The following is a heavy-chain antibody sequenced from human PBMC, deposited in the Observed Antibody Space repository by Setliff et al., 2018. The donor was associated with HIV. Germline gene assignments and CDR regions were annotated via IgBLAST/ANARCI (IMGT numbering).Heavy chain of an antibody. Sequence: SETLSLTCTVSGGSIRSSSYYWAWLRQSPGKGLEWIGSMFYSGRTYHNPSLKSRVTISVDTSKNQFSLKLSSVTAADTAVYYCARQVGNKVLFDSWGQGTLVTVSS. CDR1: GGSIRSSSYY. D-gene: IGHD7-27*01. CDR2: MFYSGRT. J-gene: IGHJ4*02. V-gene: IGHV4-39*07. CDR3: ARQVGNKVLFDS.